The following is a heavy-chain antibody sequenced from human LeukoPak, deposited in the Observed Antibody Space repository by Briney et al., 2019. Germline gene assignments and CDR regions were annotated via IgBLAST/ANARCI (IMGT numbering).Heavy chain of an antibody. V-gene: IGHV3-23*01. CDR3: AKGVNYYGSGSYYKPNPYFDY. D-gene: IGHD3-10*01. CDR1: GFTFSSYG. CDR2: ISGSST. Sequence: PGGSLRLSCAASGFTFSSYGMSWVRQAPGKGLEWVSAISGSSTYYADSVKGRFTISRDNSKNTLYLQMNSLRAEDTAVYYCAKGVNYYGSGSYYKPNPYFDYWGQGTLVTVSS. J-gene: IGHJ4*02.